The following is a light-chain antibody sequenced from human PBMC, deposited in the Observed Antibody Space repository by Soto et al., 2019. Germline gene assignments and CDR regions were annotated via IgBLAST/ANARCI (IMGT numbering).Light chain of an antibody. J-gene: IGKJ4*02. Sequence: EIVLTQSPGTLSLSPGEGATLSCRASQSVSSRYLAWYQQKPGQPPRLLIYGASSRATGIPNRFSGSGSGSDFTLTISRLEPEDFAFYDCQQYDVTPPNTFGGGTKVDIK. CDR1: QSVSSRY. CDR3: QQYDVTPPNT. CDR2: GAS. V-gene: IGKV3-20*01.